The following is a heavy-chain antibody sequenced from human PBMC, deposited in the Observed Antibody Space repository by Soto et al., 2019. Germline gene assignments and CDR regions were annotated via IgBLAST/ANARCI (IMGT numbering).Heavy chain of an antibody. Sequence: GSSVKVSCKASGYIFTSYYIHWVRQAPGQGLEWMGWINPFDGSRMFAQSFQGRVTMTRDTSTITVYMEVSSLRSEDTAVYYCSRVDPGETSPFDHWG. CDR3: SRVDPGETSPFDH. J-gene: IGHJ4*01. V-gene: IGHV1-46*03. CDR2: INPFDGSR. CDR1: GYIFTSYY. D-gene: IGHD3-10*01.